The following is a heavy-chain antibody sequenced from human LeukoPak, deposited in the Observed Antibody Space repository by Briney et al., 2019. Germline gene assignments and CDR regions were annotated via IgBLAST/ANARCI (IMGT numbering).Heavy chain of an antibody. D-gene: IGHD3-9*01. CDR1: GFTFTSYW. Sequence: GGSLRLSCAASGFTFTSYWMNWVRQAPGKGLEWVANIKPDGHSNYVDSVKGRLTISRDNAKNSLYLQMNSLRAEDTAVYYCAREVPGHYDILTGPDYWGQGTLVTVSS. CDR2: IKPDGHS. V-gene: IGHV3-7*03. CDR3: AREVPGHYDILTGPDY. J-gene: IGHJ4*02.